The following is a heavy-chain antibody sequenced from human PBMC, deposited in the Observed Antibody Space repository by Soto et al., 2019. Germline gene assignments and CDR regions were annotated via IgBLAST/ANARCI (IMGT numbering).Heavy chain of an antibody. D-gene: IGHD6-13*01. V-gene: IGHV4-59*01. J-gene: IGHJ6*03. CDR3: ARRVGQRLIAAAGRYYQYYMDV. CDR1: GGPLSSYY. CDR2: IYYSGST. Sequence: SETLSLTCTVSGGPLSSYYWSWIRQPPGKGLEWIGYIYYSGSTNYNPSLKSRVTISVDTSKNQFSLKLSSVTAADTAVYYCARRVGQRLIAAAGRYYQYYMDVWGKGTTVTVSS.